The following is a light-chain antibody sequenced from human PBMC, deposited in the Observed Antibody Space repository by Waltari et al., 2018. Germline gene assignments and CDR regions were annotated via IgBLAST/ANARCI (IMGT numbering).Light chain of an antibody. V-gene: IGKV3-15*01. Sequence: VMTQSPATLSLSPGQRATLSCRASQSVINYLASYQHKPGQTPSLLIYDASTSANSIRARLSSSGSGTKFTITIISMQSEDFVVYYCQQYYRWTPLTFGGGTKVEIK. CDR2: DAS. J-gene: IGKJ4*01. CDR1: QSVINY. CDR3: QQYYRWTPLT.